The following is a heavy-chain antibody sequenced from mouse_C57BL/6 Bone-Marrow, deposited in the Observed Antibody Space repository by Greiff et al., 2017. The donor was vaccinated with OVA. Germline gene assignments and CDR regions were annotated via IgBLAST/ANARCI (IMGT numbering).Heavy chain of an antibody. J-gene: IGHJ4*01. Sequence: EVQGVESGPSLVRPSQTLSLTCTVTGFSINSYCYWIWIRRLPGNKLGYIGFTFDSGMTYYNPSFESRTYITRDTSKNPFSLKLSSVTTEDTATYYCARDRYYSSSSYAMDYWGQGTSVTVSS. CDR2: TFDSGMT. D-gene: IGHD1-1*01. CDR1: GFSINSYCY. CDR3: ARDRYYSSSSYAMDY. V-gene: IGHV3-3*01.